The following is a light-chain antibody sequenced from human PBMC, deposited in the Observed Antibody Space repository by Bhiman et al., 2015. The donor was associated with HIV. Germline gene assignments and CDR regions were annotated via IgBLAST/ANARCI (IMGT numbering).Light chain of an antibody. CDR1: SSDVGGYNY. J-gene: IGLJ1*01. CDR2: DVS. Sequence: QSAVTQPASVSGSPGQPITISCTGTSSDVGGYNYVSWYQQHPGKAPKLMIYDVSNRPSGVPNRFSGSKSDNTASLTISGLQAEDEADYYCSSYTTSSTYVFGTGTKVTVL. V-gene: IGLV2-14*01. CDR3: SSYTTSSTYV.